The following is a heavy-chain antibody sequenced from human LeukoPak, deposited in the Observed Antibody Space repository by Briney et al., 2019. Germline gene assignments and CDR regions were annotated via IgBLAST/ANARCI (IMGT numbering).Heavy chain of an antibody. J-gene: IGHJ6*02. Sequence: PGRSLRLSCAASGFTFSSYAMHWVRQALGKGLEWVAVISYDGSNKYYADSVKGRFTISRDNSKNTLFLQMNSLRVEDTAPYYCAKSVAIYFYYGLDVWGQGTTVTVSS. CDR3: AKSVAIYFYYGLDV. CDR2: ISYDGSNK. V-gene: IGHV3-30-3*02. D-gene: IGHD3-3*01. CDR1: GFTFSSYA.